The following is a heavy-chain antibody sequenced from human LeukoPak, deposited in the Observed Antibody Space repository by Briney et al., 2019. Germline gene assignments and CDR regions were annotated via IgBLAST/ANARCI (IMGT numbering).Heavy chain of an antibody. CDR1: GGSFSGYY. CDR2: INHSGST. D-gene: IGHD2-2*01. V-gene: IGHV4-34*01. Sequence: PSETLSLTCAVYGGSFSGYYWSWIRQPPGKGLEWIGEINHSGSTNYNPSLKSRVTISVDTSKNQFSLKLSSVTAADTAVYYCARRRCSSTSCYAYRVVVNWFDYWGQGTLVTVSS. CDR3: ARRRCSSTSCYAYRVVVNWFDY. J-gene: IGHJ5*01.